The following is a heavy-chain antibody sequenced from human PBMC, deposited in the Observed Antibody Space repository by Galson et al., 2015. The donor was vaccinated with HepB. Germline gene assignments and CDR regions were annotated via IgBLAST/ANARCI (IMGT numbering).Heavy chain of an antibody. CDR1: GGTFSSYA. CDR2: IIPIFGTA. J-gene: IGHJ4*02. CDR3: ARASLGYCTNGVCYPFDY. D-gene: IGHD2-8*01. Sequence: SVKVSCKASGGTFSSYAISWVRQAPGQGLEWMGGIIPIFGTANYAQKFQGRVTITADESTSTAYMELNSLRSEDTAVYYCARASLGYCTNGVCYPFDYWGQGTLVTVSS. V-gene: IGHV1-69*13.